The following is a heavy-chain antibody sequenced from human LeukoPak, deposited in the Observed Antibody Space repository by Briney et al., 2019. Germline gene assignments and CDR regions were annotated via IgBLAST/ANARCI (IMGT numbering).Heavy chain of an antibody. CDR3: ARGAVANSVLFDY. J-gene: IGHJ4*02. CDR1: GGSFSGYD. Sequence: SETLSLTCAVYGGSFSGYDWSWIRQPPGKGLEWIGEINHSGSTNYNPSLKSRVTISVDTSKNQFSLKLSSVTAADAAVYYCARGAVANSVLFDYWGQGTLVTVSS. V-gene: IGHV4-34*01. CDR2: INHSGST. D-gene: IGHD6-19*01.